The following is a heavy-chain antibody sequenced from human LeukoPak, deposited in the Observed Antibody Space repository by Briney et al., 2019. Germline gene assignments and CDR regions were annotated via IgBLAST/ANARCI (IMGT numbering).Heavy chain of an antibody. D-gene: IGHD1-26*01. Sequence: NSSETLSLTCTVSGGSIRSSYYYRGWIRQPPGKGLEWIGSIYDSGSTYYNPSLKSRVTISVDTSKNQFSLKLNSVTAADTAVYYCARGSGGGAQRMGYYYYYGMDVWGQGTTVTVSS. V-gene: IGHV4-39*01. J-gene: IGHJ6*02. CDR2: IYDSGST. CDR3: ARGSGGGAQRMGYYYYYGMDV. CDR1: GGSIRSSYYY.